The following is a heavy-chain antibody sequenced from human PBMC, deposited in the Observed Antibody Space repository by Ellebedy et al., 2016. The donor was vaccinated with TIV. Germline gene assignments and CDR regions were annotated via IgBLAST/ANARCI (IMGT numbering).Heavy chain of an antibody. J-gene: IGHJ4*02. CDR2: ISGGGDNT. CDR1: GFTFGSFA. V-gene: IGHV3-23*01. Sequence: GGSLRLSCAASGFTFGSFAMHWVRQAPGKGLEWLSVISGGGDNTYHAASVKGRFTIIRDNPKNTLYLQMDRLSAEDTAVYYCAKGTSSGFNYDRVGCEYWGQGTLVTVSS. CDR3: AKGTSSGFNYDRVGCEY. D-gene: IGHD3-22*01.